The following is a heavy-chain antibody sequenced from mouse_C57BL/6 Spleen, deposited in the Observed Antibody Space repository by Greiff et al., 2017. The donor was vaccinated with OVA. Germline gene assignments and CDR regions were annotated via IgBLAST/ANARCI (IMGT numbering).Heavy chain of an antibody. J-gene: IGHJ3*01. CDR1: GYTFTDYN. V-gene: IGHV1-18*01. CDR3: AREGVHYDYDWFAY. CDR2: NNPNNGGT. D-gene: IGHD2-4*01. Sequence: EVQRVESGPELVKPGASVKIPCKASGYTFTDYNMDWVKQSHGKSLEWIGDNNPNNGGTIYNQKFKGKATLTVDKSSSTAYMELRSLTSEDTAVYYCAREGVHYDYDWFAYWGQGTLVTVSA.